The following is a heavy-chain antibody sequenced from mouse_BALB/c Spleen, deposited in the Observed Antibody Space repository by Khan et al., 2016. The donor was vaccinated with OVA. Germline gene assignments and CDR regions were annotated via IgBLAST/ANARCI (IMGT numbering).Heavy chain of an antibody. CDR3: VRDGGYERNDGGVAY. CDR1: GYTFTSYT. D-gene: IGHD2-14*01. J-gene: IGHJ3*01. Sequence: QVQLKPSGAELARPGASVKMSCKASGYTFTSYTIHWIKLRPGQGLEWIGYINPSYGYTNYNQKFKDKATFTAANSSTTAYMQKSSLTSDDTAVYNWVRDGGYERNDGGVAYWGQGTRVTVAA. V-gene: IGHV1-4*01. CDR2: INPSYGYT.